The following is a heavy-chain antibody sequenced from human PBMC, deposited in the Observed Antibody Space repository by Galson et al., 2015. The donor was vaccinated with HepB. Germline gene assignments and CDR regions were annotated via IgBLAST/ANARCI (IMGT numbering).Heavy chain of an antibody. CDR1: GYTFTSYG. Sequence: SVKVSCKASGYTFTSYGISWVRQAPGQGLEWMGWISAYNGNTNYAQKLQGRVAMTTDTSTSTAYMELRSLRSDDTAVYYCAVGTVSTYYYGMDVWGQGTTVTVSS. V-gene: IGHV1-18*04. CDR2: ISAYNGNT. D-gene: IGHD4-11*01. J-gene: IGHJ6*02. CDR3: AVGTVSTYYYGMDV.